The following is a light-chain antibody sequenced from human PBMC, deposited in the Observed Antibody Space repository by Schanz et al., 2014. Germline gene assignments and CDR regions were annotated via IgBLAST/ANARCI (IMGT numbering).Light chain of an antibody. Sequence: QSALTQPASVSGSPGQSITISCTGTSSDIGNYDYVSWYRQHPGKAPKLIIYDVGDRPSGVSNRFSGSKSGNTASLTISGLQAEDEADYYCSSYTSSNTGVFGGGTKL. CDR1: SSDIGNYDY. V-gene: IGLV2-14*03. CDR3: SSYTSSNTGV. J-gene: IGLJ3*02. CDR2: DVG.